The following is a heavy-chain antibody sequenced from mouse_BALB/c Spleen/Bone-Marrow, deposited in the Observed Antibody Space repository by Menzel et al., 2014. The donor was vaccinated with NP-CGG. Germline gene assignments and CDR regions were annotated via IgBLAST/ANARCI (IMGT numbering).Heavy chain of an antibody. V-gene: IGHV1S29*02. D-gene: IGHD1-2*01. CDR2: IYPYNGGT. J-gene: IGHJ3*01. CDR3: ARRFITTAAWFAY. Sequence: VQLQQSGPELVKPGASVKISCKASGYTFTDYNMHWVQQSHGKSLEWIGYIYPYNGGTGYNQKFKSKATLTVDNSSSTAYMELRSLTSEDSAVYYCARRFITTAAWFAYWGQGILVTVSA. CDR1: GYTFTDYN.